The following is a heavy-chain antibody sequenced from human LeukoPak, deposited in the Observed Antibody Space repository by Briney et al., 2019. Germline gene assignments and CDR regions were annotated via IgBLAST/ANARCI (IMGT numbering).Heavy chain of an antibody. J-gene: IGHJ4*02. Sequence: QPGGSLRLSCVASGFSLSTNGMHWVRQAPGKGLEWVAVVWYDESRKYFADSVEGRFTISRDISKNTLYLQMNSLRAEDTAVYFCARDHWSRRGLATTIMYYFESWGQGTLVTVSS. CDR3: ARDHWSRRGLATTIMYYFES. D-gene: IGHD2-21*02. CDR1: GFSLSTNG. V-gene: IGHV3-33*01. CDR2: VWYDESRK.